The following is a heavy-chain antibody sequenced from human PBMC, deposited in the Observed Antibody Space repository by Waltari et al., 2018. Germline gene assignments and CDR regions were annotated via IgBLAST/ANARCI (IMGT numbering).Heavy chain of an antibody. CDR3: AKVPFDYGDTYYFDY. J-gene: IGHJ4*02. CDR2: ISGRGGST. D-gene: IGHD4-17*01. Sequence: EVQLVESGGGLVQPGGSLRLSCAASGFTFSSYAMSWVRQAPGKGLEWVSAISGRGGSTYYADSVKGRFIISRDNSKNTLYLQMNSLRAEDTAVYYCAKVPFDYGDTYYFDYWGQGTLVTVSS. CDR1: GFTFSSYA. V-gene: IGHV3-23*04.